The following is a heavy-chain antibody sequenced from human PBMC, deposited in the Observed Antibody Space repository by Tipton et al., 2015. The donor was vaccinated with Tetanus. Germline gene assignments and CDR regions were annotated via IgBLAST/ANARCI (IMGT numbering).Heavy chain of an antibody. D-gene: IGHD3-22*01. J-gene: IGHJ2*01. CDR1: GFTFSSYG. V-gene: IGHV3-33*01. CDR3: ARDQGGPDFSYYYDSSGYYSDWYFDL. CDR2: IWYDGSNK. Sequence: SLRLSCAASGFTFSSYGMHWVRQAPGKGLEWVAVIWYDGSNKYYADSVKGRFTISRDNSKNTLYLQMNSLRAEDTAVYYCARDQGGPDFSYYYDSSGYYSDWYFDLWGRGTLVTVSS.